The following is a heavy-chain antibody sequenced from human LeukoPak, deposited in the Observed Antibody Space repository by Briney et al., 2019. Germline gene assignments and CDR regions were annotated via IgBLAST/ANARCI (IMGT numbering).Heavy chain of an antibody. J-gene: IGHJ4*02. V-gene: IGHV1-2*02. CDR3: ARPSNMAMVTEY. CDR2: INPNSGGT. D-gene: IGHD5-18*01. Sequence: ASVRVSCKASGYTFTGYYIHWVRQAPGQGLEWMGSINPNSGGTNYAQKFQGRVTMTRDTSITTAYMELSTLRSDDTAVYYCARPSNMAMVTEYWGQGTLVTVSS. CDR1: GYTFTGYY.